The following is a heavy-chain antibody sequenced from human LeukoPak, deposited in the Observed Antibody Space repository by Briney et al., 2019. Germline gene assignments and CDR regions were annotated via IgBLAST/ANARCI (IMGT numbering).Heavy chain of an antibody. CDR2: VYYGRSP. CDR1: GDSISRSTYY. CDR3: ARGYSSGWYERVIDY. D-gene: IGHD6-19*01. V-gene: IGHV4-39*07. J-gene: IGHJ4*02. Sequence: PSETLSLTCTVSGDSISRSTYYWAWIRQPPGKGLEWIGSVYYGRSPYYNPSFKSRVTISVDTSKNHFSLKLTSVTAADTAVYYCARGYSSGWYERVIDYWGQGTLLTVSS.